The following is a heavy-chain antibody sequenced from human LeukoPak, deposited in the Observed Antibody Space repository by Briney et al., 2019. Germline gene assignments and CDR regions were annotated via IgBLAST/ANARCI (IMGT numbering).Heavy chain of an antibody. CDR2: IGGSGSST. CDR1: GFTFNTYA. J-gene: IGHJ4*02. V-gene: IGHV3-23*01. D-gene: IGHD2-21*02. Sequence: GGSLRLSCAASGFTFNTYAMSWVRQAPGKGLEWVSGIGGSGSSTYYAESVKGRFTTSRDNSKNTLYLQMNSLRAEDTAAYYCAKAVDDYFFDYWGQGTLVTVSS. CDR3: AKAVDDYFFDY.